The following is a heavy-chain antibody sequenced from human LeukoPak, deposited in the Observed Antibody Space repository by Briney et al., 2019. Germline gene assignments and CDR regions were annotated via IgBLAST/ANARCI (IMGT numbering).Heavy chain of an antibody. Sequence: GGSLRLSCAASGFTFSSYSMNWVRQAPGKVLEWVSSISSSSSYIYYADSVKGRFTISRDNAKNSLYLQMNSLRAEDTAVYYCARGAVVPYCSSTSCRAYYFDYWGQGTLVTVSS. J-gene: IGHJ4*02. D-gene: IGHD2-2*01. V-gene: IGHV3-21*01. CDR3: ARGAVVPYCSSTSCRAYYFDY. CDR2: ISSSSSYI. CDR1: GFTFSSYS.